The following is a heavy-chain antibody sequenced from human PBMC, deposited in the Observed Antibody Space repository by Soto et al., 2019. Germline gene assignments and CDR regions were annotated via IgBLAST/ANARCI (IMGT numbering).Heavy chain of an antibody. D-gene: IGHD3-22*01. CDR1: GFTFSNFA. CDR3: AKPLYYYDSSGYSKCYDY. V-gene: IGHV3-23*01. J-gene: IGHJ4*02. CDR2: ITGSGGST. Sequence: LRLSCAVSGFTFSNFAMSWVRQAPGKGLEWVSAITGSGGSTYYADSVKGRFTISRDSSKNMLYLQMNSLRAEDTAVYYCAKPLYYYDSSGYSKCYDYWGQGTLVTVSS.